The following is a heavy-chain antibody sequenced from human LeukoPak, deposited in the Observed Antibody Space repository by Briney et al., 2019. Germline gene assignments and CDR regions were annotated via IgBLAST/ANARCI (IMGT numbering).Heavy chain of an antibody. CDR3: ARGGQTYYDILTGYYGIDEN. D-gene: IGHD3-9*01. CDR1: GGSISSRSYY. V-gene: IGHV4-39*01. Sequence: SETLSLTCTVSGGSISSRSYYWGWIRQPPGKGLEWIGSIYYSGSTYYNPSLQSRVTISVDTSKNQFSLKLNSVTAADTAVYYCARGGQTYYDILTGYYGIDENWGQGTLVTVSS. CDR2: IYYSGST. J-gene: IGHJ4*02.